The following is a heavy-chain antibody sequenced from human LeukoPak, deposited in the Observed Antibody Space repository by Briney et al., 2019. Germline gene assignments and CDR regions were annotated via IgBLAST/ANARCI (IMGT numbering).Heavy chain of an antibody. CDR1: GFTVSSNY. Sequence: PGGSLRLSCAASGFTVSSNYMSWVRQAPGKGLEWVSVTYSGGSTYYADSVKGRFTISRDNSKNTLYLQMNSLRAEDTAVYYCARDRDPYYYDSSGIDAFDIWGQGTMVTVSS. V-gene: IGHV3-53*01. D-gene: IGHD3-22*01. J-gene: IGHJ3*02. CDR3: ARDRDPYYYDSSGIDAFDI. CDR2: TYSGGST.